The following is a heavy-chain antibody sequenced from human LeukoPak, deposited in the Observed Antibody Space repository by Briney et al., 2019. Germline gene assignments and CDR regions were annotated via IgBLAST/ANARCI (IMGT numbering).Heavy chain of an antibody. J-gene: IGHJ3*02. CDR3: AKHPAFDI. Sequence: GGSLRLSCAASGFTFSSYWMHWVRQAPGKGPVWVSRINSDGTGTMYADSVKGRFTISRDNAKNTLYLQMNSLRAEDTAVYYCAKHPAFDIWGQGAMVTVSS. CDR2: INSDGTGT. V-gene: IGHV3-74*03. CDR1: GFTFSSYW.